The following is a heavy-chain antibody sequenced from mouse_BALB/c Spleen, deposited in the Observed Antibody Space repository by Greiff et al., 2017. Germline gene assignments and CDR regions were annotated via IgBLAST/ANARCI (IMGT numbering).Heavy chain of an antibody. CDR3: AREYGYDGAMDY. Sequence: EVKLVESGGGLVKPGGSLKLSCAASGFTFSDYYMYWVRQTPEKRLEWVATISDGGSYTYYPDSVKGRFTISRDNAKNNLYLQMSSLKSEDTAMYYCAREYGYDGAMDYWGQGTSVTVSS. D-gene: IGHD2-2*01. J-gene: IGHJ4*01. CDR2: ISDGGSYT. CDR1: GFTFSDYY. V-gene: IGHV5-4*02.